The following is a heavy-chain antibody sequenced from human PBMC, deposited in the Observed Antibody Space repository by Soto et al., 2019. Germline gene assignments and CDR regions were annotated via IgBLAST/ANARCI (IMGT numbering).Heavy chain of an antibody. V-gene: IGHV3-74*01. CDR3: ERGAYKPTVTIQEFMAV. J-gene: IGHJ6*02. Sequence: GGSLRLSCAASGFTFSSYWMHWVRQAPGKGLVWVSRINSDGSSTSYADSVKGRFTISRDNAKNTLYLQMNSLRGDDTAVYYCERGAYKPTVTIQEFMAVGGQGTTFTVSS. D-gene: IGHD4-17*01. CDR2: INSDGSST. CDR1: GFTFSSYW.